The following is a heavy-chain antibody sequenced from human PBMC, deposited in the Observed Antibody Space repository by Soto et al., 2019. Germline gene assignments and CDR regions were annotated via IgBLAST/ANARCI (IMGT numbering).Heavy chain of an antibody. V-gene: IGHV3-48*03. CDR2: ISSSGSTI. D-gene: IGHD2-15*01. CDR3: ARGFPCSGGSCPDY. CDR1: GFTFSSYE. Sequence: EVQLVESGGGLVQPGGSLRLSCAASGFTFSSYEMNWVRQAPGKGLEWVSYISSSGSTIYYADSVKGRFTISRDNAKNSLYLQMNSLRAEDTAVYYCARGFPCSGGSCPDYWGQGTLVTVSS. J-gene: IGHJ4*02.